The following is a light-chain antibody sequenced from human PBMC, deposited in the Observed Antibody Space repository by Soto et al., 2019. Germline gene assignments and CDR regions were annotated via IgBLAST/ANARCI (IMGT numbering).Light chain of an antibody. CDR2: DAS. Sequence: EIVLTQSPATLSLSPGDRATLSCRASQSVGNILAWYQQKPGQPPRLLMYDASERATGVPARFSGSGSGADFPLTISSLEPDDFAVYYCQQRSDWPLTFGGGTKVDIK. CDR3: QQRSDWPLT. CDR1: QSVGNI. J-gene: IGKJ4*01. V-gene: IGKV3-11*01.